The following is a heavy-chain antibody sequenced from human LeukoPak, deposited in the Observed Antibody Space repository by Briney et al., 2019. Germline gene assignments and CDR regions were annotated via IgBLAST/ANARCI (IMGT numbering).Heavy chain of an antibody. Sequence: SETLFLTCTVSGGSISSYYWSWIRQPPGKGLEWIGYIYYSGSTNYNPSLKSRVTISVDTSKNQFSLKLSSVTAADTAVYYCARGEGSSWYRDYYYYYMDVWGKGTTVTISS. CDR3: ARGEGSSWYRDYYYYYMDV. V-gene: IGHV4-59*01. CDR1: GGSISSYY. D-gene: IGHD6-13*01. J-gene: IGHJ6*03. CDR2: IYYSGST.